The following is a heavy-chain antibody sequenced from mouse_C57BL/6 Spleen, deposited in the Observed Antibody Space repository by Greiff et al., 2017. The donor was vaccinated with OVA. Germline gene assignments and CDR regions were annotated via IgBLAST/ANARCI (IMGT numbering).Heavy chain of an antibody. CDR2: IYPRSGNT. CDR1: GYTFTSYG. CDR3: ARDGDGYYRLGYFDV. Sequence: QVQLQQSGAELARPGASVKLSCKASGYTFTSYGISWVKQRTGQGLEWIGEIYPRSGNTYYNEKFKGKATLTADKSSSTAYMELRSLTSEDSAVYFCARDGDGYYRLGYFDVWGTGTTVTVSS. V-gene: IGHV1-81*01. D-gene: IGHD2-3*01. J-gene: IGHJ1*03.